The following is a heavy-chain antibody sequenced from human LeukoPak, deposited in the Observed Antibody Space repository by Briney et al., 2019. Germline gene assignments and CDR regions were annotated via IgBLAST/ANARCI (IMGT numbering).Heavy chain of an antibody. J-gene: IGHJ4*02. Sequence: SETLSLTCTVSGGSISSKSYYWSWIRQPAGKGLEWIGRIYASGSTDYNPSLKSRVTISRDTSKNEFSLILSSVTAADTAVYFCARDTYDYVWGSYRSGEYYFDYWGQGTLVTVSS. CDR2: IYASGST. CDR3: ARDTYDYVWGSYRSGEYYFDY. CDR1: GGSISSKSYY. V-gene: IGHV4-61*02. D-gene: IGHD3-16*02.